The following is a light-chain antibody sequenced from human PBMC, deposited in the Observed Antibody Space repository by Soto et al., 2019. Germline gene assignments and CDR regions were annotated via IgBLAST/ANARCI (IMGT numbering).Light chain of an antibody. CDR2: DAS. CDR1: QGMGSA. CDR3: LLFNTYPQA. Sequence: AIQLTQSPSSLSASIGDRVTITCRARQGMGSALAWYHQAPGKTPKLLIFDASTLENGVPSRFSGGGSGTDFTLTISSLQPEDFATYYCLLFNTYPQAFGGGTKVEIK. V-gene: IGKV1-13*02. J-gene: IGKJ4*01.